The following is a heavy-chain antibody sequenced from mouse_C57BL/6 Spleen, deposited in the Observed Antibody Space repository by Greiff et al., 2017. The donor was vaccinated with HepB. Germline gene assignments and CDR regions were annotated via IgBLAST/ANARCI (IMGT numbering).Heavy chain of an antibody. CDR1: GFTFSSYG. D-gene: IGHD1-1*01. Sequence: EVKLMESGGDLVKPGGSLKLSCAASGFTFSSYGMSWVRQTPDKRLEWVATISSGGSYTYYPDSVKGRFTISRDNAKNTLYLQMSSLKSEDTAMYYCAREGITTVVAFDYWGQGTTLTVSS. CDR2: ISSGGSYT. J-gene: IGHJ2*01. CDR3: AREGITTVVAFDY. V-gene: IGHV5-6*01.